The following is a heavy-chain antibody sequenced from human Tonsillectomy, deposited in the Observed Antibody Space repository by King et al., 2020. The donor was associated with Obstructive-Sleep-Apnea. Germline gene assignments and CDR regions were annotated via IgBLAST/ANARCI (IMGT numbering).Heavy chain of an antibody. Sequence: VQLVESGGDSVQPGGSLRLSCAASGFTFGNFWMSWVRQAPGKGLEWLANINQHGNDKYYLDSLGGRFTISRDNARNSLFLQMNSLRVGDTAIYYGAREGTACRSTSCLGDHWGQGTLVAVSS. D-gene: IGHD2-2*01. CDR1: GFTFGNFW. V-gene: IGHV3-7*01. J-gene: IGHJ4*02. CDR3: AREGTACRSTSCLGDH. CDR2: INQHGNDK.